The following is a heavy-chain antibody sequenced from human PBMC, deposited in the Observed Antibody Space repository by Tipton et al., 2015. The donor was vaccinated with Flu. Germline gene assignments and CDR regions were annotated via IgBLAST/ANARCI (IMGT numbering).Heavy chain of an antibody. CDR3: ARDPLAGTSGYYYFYYMDV. D-gene: IGHD3-10*01. V-gene: IGHV1-69*05. CDR1: GGTFSDNA. CDR2: IILIFGTT. J-gene: IGHJ6*03. Sequence: LVQSGAEVKVSCKSSGGTFSDNAINWVRQAPGQGLEWMGGIILIFGTTDYAQKFRGRVTMTRDTSTSTVYMELSSLTSEDTAVYYCARDPLAGTSGYYYFYYMDVWGKGATVTVSS.